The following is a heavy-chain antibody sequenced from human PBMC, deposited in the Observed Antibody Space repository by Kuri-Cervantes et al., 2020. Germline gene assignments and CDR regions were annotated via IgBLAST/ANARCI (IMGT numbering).Heavy chain of an antibody. CDR1: GYSISSGSYY. CDR3: ARDYVWGSYRLIDY. J-gene: IGHJ4*02. CDR2: IYYSGST. V-gene: IGHV4-61*01. D-gene: IGHD3-16*02. Sequence: GSLRLSCAVSGYSISSGSYYWSWIRQPPGKGLEWIGYIYYSGSTNYNPSLKSRVTISVDTSKNQFSLKLSSVTAADTAVYYCARDYVWGSYRLIDYWGQGTLVTVSS.